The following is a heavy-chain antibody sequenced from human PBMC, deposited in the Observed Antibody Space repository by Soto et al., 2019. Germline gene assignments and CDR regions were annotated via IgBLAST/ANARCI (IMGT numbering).Heavy chain of an antibody. CDR3: ARHVWNLRFLEWLRPDLYYYGMDV. CDR2: IYPGDSDT. CDR1: GYSFTSYW. Sequence: PGESLKISCKGSGYSFTSYWIGWVRQMPGKGLEWMGIIYPGDSDTRYSPSFQGQVTISADKSISTAYLQWSSLKASDTAMYYCARHVWNLRFLEWLRPDLYYYGMDVWGQGTTVTVSS. V-gene: IGHV5-51*01. D-gene: IGHD3-3*01. J-gene: IGHJ6*02.